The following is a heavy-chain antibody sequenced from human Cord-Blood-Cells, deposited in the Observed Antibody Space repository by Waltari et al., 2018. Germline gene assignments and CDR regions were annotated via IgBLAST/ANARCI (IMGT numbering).Heavy chain of an antibody. V-gene: IGHV4-39*01. Sequence: QLQLQESGPGLVKPSETLSLTCTVSGGSIRSSSYYWGWIPQPPGKGLEWIGSIYYSGSTYYNPSLKSRVTISVDTSKNQFSLKLSSVTAADTAVYYCARPNYDSSGYYHAFDIWGQGTMVTVSS. CDR3: ARPNYDSSGYYHAFDI. D-gene: IGHD3-22*01. CDR2: IYYSGST. CDR1: GGSIRSSSYY. J-gene: IGHJ3*02.